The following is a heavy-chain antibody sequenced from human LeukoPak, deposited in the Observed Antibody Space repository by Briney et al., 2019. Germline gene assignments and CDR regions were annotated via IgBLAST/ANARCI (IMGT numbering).Heavy chain of an antibody. V-gene: IGHV3-7*01. CDR1: GFTFSGYW. Sequence: PGRSLRLSCAASGFTFSGYWMSWVRQAPGKGLEWVANIKQDGSEKYYVDSVKGRFTISRDNAKNSLYLQMNSLRAEDTAVYYCARRYLNDAFDIWGQGTMVTVSS. CDR3: ARRYLNDAFDI. J-gene: IGHJ3*02. CDR2: IKQDGSEK. D-gene: IGHD3-16*02.